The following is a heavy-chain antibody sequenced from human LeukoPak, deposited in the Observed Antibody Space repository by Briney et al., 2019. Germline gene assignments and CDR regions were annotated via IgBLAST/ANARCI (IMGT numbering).Heavy chain of an antibody. V-gene: IGHV3-30*18. CDR1: GFTFSSYG. CDR2: ISYDGSNK. CDR3: AKSDLDP. J-gene: IGHJ5*02. Sequence: GGSLRLSCAASGFTFSSYGMHWVRQAPGKGLEWVAVISYDGSNKYYADSVKGRFTISRDNSKNTPYLQMNSLRAEDTAVYYCAKSDLDPWGQGTLVTVSS.